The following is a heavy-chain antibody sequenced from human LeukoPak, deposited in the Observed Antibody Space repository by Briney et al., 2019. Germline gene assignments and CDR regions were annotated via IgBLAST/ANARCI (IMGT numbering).Heavy chain of an antibody. CDR2: ISAYNGNT. D-gene: IGHD3-16*02. V-gene: IGHV1-18*01. Sequence: GASVKVSCKASGYTFTSYGISWVRQAPGQGLEWMGWISAYNGNTNYAQKLQGRVTMTTDTSTSTAYMELRSLRSDDTAVYYCARYQGGYDYIWGSYRYLGEFDYWAREPWSPSPQ. J-gene: IGHJ4*02. CDR3: ARYQGGYDYIWGSYRYLGEFDY. CDR1: GYTFTSYG.